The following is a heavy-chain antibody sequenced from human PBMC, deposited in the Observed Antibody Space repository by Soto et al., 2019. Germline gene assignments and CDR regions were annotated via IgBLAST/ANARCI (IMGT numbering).Heavy chain of an antibody. J-gene: IGHJ4*02. CDR3: ASSYGSGYRAFDS. CDR1: GDTFTFYS. D-gene: IGHD3-10*01. CDR2: INPILSMS. V-gene: IGHV1-69*02. Sequence: QVQLVQSGAEVKKPGSSVRVSCKASGDTFTFYSINWVRQAPGLGLEWMGRINPILSMSNYAQRFQGRVTMTADKYTSTAYMELRSLRSEDTAMYYCASSYGSGYRAFDSWGQGALGTVAS.